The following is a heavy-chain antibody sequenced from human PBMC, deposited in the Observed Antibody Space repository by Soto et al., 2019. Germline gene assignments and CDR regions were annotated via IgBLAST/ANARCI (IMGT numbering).Heavy chain of an antibody. D-gene: IGHD6-13*01. J-gene: IGHJ4*02. CDR2: ITGSGGGT. V-gene: IGHV3-23*01. CDR1: GFTFSNYA. Sequence: EVQLLESGGGLVQPGGSLRLSCAASGFTFSNYAMTWVRQAPGKGLEWVSVITGSGGGTYFVDSVKGRFTISRDNSKNTVYLPMNSLRAEDTALYYCAKRPLTAAGFDYWGQGTLVTVSS. CDR3: AKRPLTAAGFDY.